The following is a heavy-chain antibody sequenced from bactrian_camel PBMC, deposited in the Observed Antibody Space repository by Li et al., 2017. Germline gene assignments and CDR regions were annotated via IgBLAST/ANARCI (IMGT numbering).Heavy chain of an antibody. V-gene: IGHV3S25*01. J-gene: IGHJ4*01. CDR1: GFPDFTFSTYW. D-gene: IGHD7*01. CDR2: IHYDGKTT. CDR3: VRGAGSVGTWWIDY. Sequence: QLVESGGGLVQPGGSLRLSCTASGFPDFTFSTYWMYWVRQARGKGLEWVSTIHYDGKTTLYADSLEGRFTISRDNTKNTVYLQMNSLKPEDTAVYYCVRGAGSVGTWWIDYWGQGTQVTVS.